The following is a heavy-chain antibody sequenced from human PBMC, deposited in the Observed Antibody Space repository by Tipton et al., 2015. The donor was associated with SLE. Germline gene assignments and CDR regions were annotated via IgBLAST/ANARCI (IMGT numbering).Heavy chain of an antibody. CDR3: ARLPREWEVNALYYYFYYVDV. CDR2: TYNNDRT. V-gene: IGHV4-59*08. Sequence: TLSLTCTVSGVSIRRHYWSWIRLSPEKGLEWIVYTYNNDRTKYNPSLESRVTVSVDTSKNQFSLTLSSVTAADTAVYYCARLPREWEVNALYYYFYYVDVWGKGTPVTVSS. CDR1: GVSIRRHY. J-gene: IGHJ6*03. D-gene: IGHD1-26*01.